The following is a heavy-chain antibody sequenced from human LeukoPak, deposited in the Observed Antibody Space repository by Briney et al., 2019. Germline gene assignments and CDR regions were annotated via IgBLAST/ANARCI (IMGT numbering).Heavy chain of an antibody. CDR1: GGSISSSSYY. CDR3: ARWGDYDFWSGYFDY. D-gene: IGHD3-3*01. J-gene: IGHJ4*02. Sequence: SETLSLTCTVSGGSISSSSYYWGWIRQPPGKGLEWIGSIYYSGSTYYNPSLKSRVTISVDTSKNQFSLKLSSVTAADTAVYYCARWGDYDFWSGYFDYWGQGTLVTVSS. CDR2: IYYSGST. V-gene: IGHV4-39*07.